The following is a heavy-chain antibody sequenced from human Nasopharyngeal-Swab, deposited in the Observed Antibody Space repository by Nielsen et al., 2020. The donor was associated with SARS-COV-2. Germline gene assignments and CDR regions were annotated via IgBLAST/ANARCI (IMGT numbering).Heavy chain of an antibody. D-gene: IGHD6-19*01. CDR3: ASETYSSGFG. J-gene: IGHJ4*02. Sequence: APVKVSCKASGYTFTGYYMHWVRQAPGQGLEWMGWINPNSGGTNYAQKFQGRVTMTRDTSISTAYMELSSLRSEDTAVYYCASETYSSGFGWGQGTLVTVSS. V-gene: IGHV1-2*02. CDR1: GYTFTGYY. CDR2: INPNSGGT.